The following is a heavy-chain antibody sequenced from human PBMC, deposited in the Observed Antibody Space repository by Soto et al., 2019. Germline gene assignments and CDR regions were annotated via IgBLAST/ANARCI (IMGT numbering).Heavy chain of an antibody. CDR2: IYYSGST. CDR1: GGSISSSSYY. Sequence: PWETLSLTCTVSGGSISSSSYYWGWIRQPPGKGLEWIGSIYYSGSTYYNPSLKSRVTISVDTSKNQFSLKLSSVTAADTAVYYCARSIAAPVDYYNGMDVWGQGTTVTVSS. J-gene: IGHJ6*02. D-gene: IGHD6-6*01. V-gene: IGHV4-39*01. CDR3: ARSIAAPVDYYNGMDV.